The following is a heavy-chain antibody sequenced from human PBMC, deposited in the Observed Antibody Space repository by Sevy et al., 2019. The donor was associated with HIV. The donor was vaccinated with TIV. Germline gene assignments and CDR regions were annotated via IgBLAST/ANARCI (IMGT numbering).Heavy chain of an antibody. Sequence: GESLKISCAASGFTFSSYGMHWVRQAPGKGLEWVAVILYDGSNKYYADSVKGRFTISRDNSKNMLYLQMNSLRAGDTAVYYCARGLAALPGYYYGMDVWGQGTAVTVSS. CDR3: ARGLAALPGYYYGMDV. CDR1: GFTFSSYG. V-gene: IGHV3-30*03. J-gene: IGHJ6*02. D-gene: IGHD6-6*01. CDR2: ILYDGSNK.